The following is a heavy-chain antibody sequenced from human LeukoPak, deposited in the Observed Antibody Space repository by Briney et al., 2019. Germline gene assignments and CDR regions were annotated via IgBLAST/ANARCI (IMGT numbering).Heavy chain of an antibody. CDR2: INHSGTT. Sequence: SETLSLTCAVYGGSFGGYDWTWIRQPPGKGLQWIGEINHSGTTNYNPSLKSRVTISVDTSQNQFSLKLSSVTAADTAVYYCARGQGTVTTHWGQGTLVTVSS. CDR3: ARGQGTVTTH. J-gene: IGHJ4*02. CDR1: GGSFGGYD. D-gene: IGHD4-17*01. V-gene: IGHV4-34*01.